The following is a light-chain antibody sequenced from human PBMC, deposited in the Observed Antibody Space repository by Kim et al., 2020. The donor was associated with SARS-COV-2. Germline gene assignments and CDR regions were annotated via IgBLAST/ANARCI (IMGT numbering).Light chain of an antibody. J-gene: IGLJ2*01. CDR3: QSYDSSNQGV. CDR2: EDN. Sequence: NFMLTQPHSVSESPGKTVTISCTGSSGSIASNYVQWYQQRPGSAPTTVIYEDNQRPSGVPDWFSGSIDSSSNSASLTISGLKTEDEADYYCQSYDSSNQGVFGGGTKLTVL. CDR1: SGSIASNY. V-gene: IGLV6-57*02.